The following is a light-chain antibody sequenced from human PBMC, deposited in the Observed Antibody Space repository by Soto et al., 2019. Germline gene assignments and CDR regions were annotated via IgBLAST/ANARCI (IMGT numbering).Light chain of an antibody. Sequence: DIQMTQSPSTLSASVGDRVTITCRASQSISNWLAWYQQKPGKAPNLLIYKASSLESGVPSRFSGSGSGTEITLTISSLQPDDFATYYCXXXXSYSPLPFGQGTKVDIK. CDR1: QSISNW. J-gene: IGKJ1*01. CDR3: XXXXSYSPLP. CDR2: KAS. V-gene: IGKV1-5*03.